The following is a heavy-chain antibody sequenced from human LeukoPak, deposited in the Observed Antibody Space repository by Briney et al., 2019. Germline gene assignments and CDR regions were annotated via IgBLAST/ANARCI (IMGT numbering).Heavy chain of an antibody. CDR3: ARDRWYYDSSGYYYEGVFDY. Sequence: VASVKVSCKASGGTFSSYAISWVRQAPGQGLEWMGIINPSGGSTSYAQKFQGRVTMTRDMSTSTVYMELSSLRSEDTAVYYCARDRWYYDSSGYYYEGVFDYWGQGTLVTVSS. J-gene: IGHJ4*02. V-gene: IGHV1-46*01. D-gene: IGHD3-22*01. CDR2: INPSGGST. CDR1: GGTFSSYA.